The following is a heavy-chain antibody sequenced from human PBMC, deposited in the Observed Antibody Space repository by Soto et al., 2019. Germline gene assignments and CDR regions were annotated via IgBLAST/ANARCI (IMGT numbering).Heavy chain of an antibody. Sequence: LSLTCAVYGGSFSGYYWSGIRQPPGKGLEWIGEINHSGSTNYNPSLKSRVTISVDTSKNQFSLKLSSVTAADTAVYYCARWRRIQLWLRGWFDPWGQGTLVTVSS. CDR1: GGSFSGYY. CDR2: INHSGST. V-gene: IGHV4-34*01. J-gene: IGHJ5*02. D-gene: IGHD5-18*01. CDR3: ARWRRIQLWLRGWFDP.